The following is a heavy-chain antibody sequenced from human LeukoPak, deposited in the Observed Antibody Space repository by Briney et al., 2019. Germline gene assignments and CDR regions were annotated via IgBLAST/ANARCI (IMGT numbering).Heavy chain of an antibody. CDR1: GGSISTSSHY. CDR2: IYYSGST. J-gene: IGHJ6*02. CDR3: VSPPPDDYRPRLGPYYYGMDV. Sequence: PSETLSLTCTVSGGSISTSSHYWGWIRQPPGKGLEWIGTIYYSGSTYYNPSLKSRVTISVDTSKNQFSLKLTSVTAADTAVYYCVSPPPDDYRPRLGPYYYGMDVWGQGTTVTVSS. D-gene: IGHD4-11*01. V-gene: IGHV4-39*01.